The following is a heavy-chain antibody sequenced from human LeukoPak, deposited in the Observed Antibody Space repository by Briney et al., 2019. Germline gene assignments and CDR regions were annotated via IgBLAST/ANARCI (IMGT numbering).Heavy chain of an antibody. Sequence: PGGSLRLSCAASGFTFSSYAMHWVRQAPGKGLEYVSAISSNGGSTYYANSVKGRFTISRDNSKNTLYLQMGSLRAEDMAVYYCASDSGRSLGAFDIWGQGTMVTVSS. V-gene: IGHV3-64*01. CDR3: ASDSGRSLGAFDI. CDR2: ISSNGGST. J-gene: IGHJ3*02. D-gene: IGHD1-26*01. CDR1: GFTFSSYA.